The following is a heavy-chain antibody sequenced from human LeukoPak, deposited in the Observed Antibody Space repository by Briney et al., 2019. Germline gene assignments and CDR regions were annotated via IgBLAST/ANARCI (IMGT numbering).Heavy chain of an antibody. CDR2: IYNSGTT. V-gene: IGHV4-59*01. CDR3: ARWILSNNSFDD. Sequence: PSETLSLTCTVSGGSITSNYWSWIRQPPGKGLEWIGYIYNSGTTKYNPSLKSRVTMSAHMSKNQFSLTLNSVTAADTAVYYCARWILSNNSFDDWGQGTLVTVSS. CDR1: GGSITSNY. J-gene: IGHJ4*02. D-gene: IGHD2-2*01.